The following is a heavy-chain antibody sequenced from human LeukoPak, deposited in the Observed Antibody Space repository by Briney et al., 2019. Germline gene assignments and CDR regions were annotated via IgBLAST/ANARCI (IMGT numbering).Heavy chain of an antibody. D-gene: IGHD2-8*01. V-gene: IGHV4-39*01. CDR1: GGSISSSTYY. J-gene: IGHJ3*02. CDR2: IYYSGST. Sequence: SETLPLTCTVSGGSISSSTYYWAWIRQPPGKGLEWIGSIYYSGSTYYNPSLKSRLTISVDTSKNQFSLKLSSVTAADTAVYYCARHYCTTKCLDAFHMWGQGTIFPVSS. CDR3: ARHYCTTKCLDAFHM.